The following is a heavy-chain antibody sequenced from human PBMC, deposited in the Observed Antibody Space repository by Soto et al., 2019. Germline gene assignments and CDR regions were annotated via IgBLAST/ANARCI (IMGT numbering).Heavy chain of an antibody. Sequence: SSETLSLTCTVSGGSISSSSYYWGWIRQPPGKGLEWIGSIYYSGSTYYNPSLKSRVTISVDTSKNQFSLKLSSVTAADTAVYYCARLHPYYYDSSGYYYRVFDYWGQGTLVIVSS. CDR2: IYYSGST. CDR1: GGSISSSSYY. D-gene: IGHD3-22*01. J-gene: IGHJ4*02. V-gene: IGHV4-39*01. CDR3: ARLHPYYYDSSGYYYRVFDY.